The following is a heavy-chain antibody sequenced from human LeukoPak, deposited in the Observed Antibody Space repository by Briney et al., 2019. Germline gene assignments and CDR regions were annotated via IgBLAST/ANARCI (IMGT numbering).Heavy chain of an antibody. V-gene: IGHV4-31*03. CDR1: GGSISSGGYY. Sequence: TLSLTCTVSGGSISSGGYYWIWIRQHPGKGLVWIGYIYYSGSTYYNPSLKSRVTISIDTSKNKFSLKLSSVTAADTAVYYCARDGIRSSGWFYYWGQGNLVTVSS. D-gene: IGHD6-19*01. CDR3: ARDGIRSSGWFYY. CDR2: IYYSGST. J-gene: IGHJ4*02.